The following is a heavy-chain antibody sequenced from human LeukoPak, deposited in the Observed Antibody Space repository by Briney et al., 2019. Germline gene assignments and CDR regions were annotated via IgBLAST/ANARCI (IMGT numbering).Heavy chain of an antibody. J-gene: IGHJ4*02. D-gene: IGHD3-10*01. V-gene: IGHV3-74*01. CDR2: INPDGSQT. CDR1: GFTFNTYW. Sequence: PGGSLRLFCAASGFTFNTYWVHWVRQAPGKGLVWVSHINPDGSQTNYADSVTGRFTISRDNAKNTLYLQMNSLRAEDTAVYYCARDPVRRDSYWGQGTLVTVSS. CDR3: ARDPVRRDSY.